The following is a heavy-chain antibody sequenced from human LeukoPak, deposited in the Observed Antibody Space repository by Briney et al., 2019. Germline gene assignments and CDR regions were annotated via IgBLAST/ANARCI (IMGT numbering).Heavy chain of an antibody. CDR3: AKDLGYYSSCYYGMDV. D-gene: IGHD4-11*01. CDR1: GFTFSSSG. V-gene: IGHV3-30*18. CDR2: ISYDGRSK. Sequence: GGSLRLSCAASGFTFSSSGMHWVRQAPGKGLEWVAVISYDGRSKYYGDSVKGRFTISRDNSKNTLYLQMNSLRAEDSAVYYCAKDLGYYSSCYYGMDVWGQGTTVTVSS. J-gene: IGHJ6*02.